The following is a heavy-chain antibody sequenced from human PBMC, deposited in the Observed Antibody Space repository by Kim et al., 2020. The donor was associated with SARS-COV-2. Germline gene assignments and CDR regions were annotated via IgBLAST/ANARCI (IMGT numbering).Heavy chain of an antibody. CDR1: GFTFSSYS. D-gene: IGHD6-13*01. CDR2: ISSSSSYI. CDR3: ARVHGVYYFDY. J-gene: IGHJ4*02. Sequence: GGSLRLSCAASGFTFSSYSMNWVRQAPGKGLEWVSSISSSSSYIYYADSVKGRFTISRDNAKNSLYLQMNSLRAEDTAVYYCARVHGVYYFDYWGQGTLVTVSS. V-gene: IGHV3-21*01.